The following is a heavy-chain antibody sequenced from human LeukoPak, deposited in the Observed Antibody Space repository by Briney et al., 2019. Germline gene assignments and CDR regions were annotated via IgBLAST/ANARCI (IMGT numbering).Heavy chain of an antibody. CDR3: AKENTIFGVVIIPFDY. CDR2: ISGSGGST. CDR1: GFTFSIYA. Sequence: PGGSLRLSCAASGFTFSIYAMSWVRQVPGKGPEWVSAISGSGGSTYYADSVKGRFTISRDNSKNTLYLQMNSLRAEDTAVYYCAKENTIFGVVIIPFDYWGQGTLVTVSS. J-gene: IGHJ4*02. V-gene: IGHV3-23*01. D-gene: IGHD3-3*01.